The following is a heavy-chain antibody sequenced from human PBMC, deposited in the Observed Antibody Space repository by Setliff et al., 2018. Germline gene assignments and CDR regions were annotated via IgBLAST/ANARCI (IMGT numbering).Heavy chain of an antibody. D-gene: IGHD6-13*01. CDR1: GYSISSGYY. J-gene: IGHJ4*02. V-gene: IGHV4-38-2*01. CDR2: IHHRGST. Sequence: PSETLSLTCAVSGYSISSGYYWGWIRQPPGKGLEWIGSIHHRGSTYYNPSLKSRVTTLVDTSKNQFSLKLSSVTAADTAVYYCARFAGSSWVDYWGQGTLVTVSS. CDR3: ARFAGSSWVDY.